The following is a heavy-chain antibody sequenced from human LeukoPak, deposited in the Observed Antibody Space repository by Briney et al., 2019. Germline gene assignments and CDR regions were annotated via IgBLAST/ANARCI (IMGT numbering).Heavy chain of an antibody. CDR2: ISYDGSNK. J-gene: IGHJ4*02. V-gene: IGHV3-30-3*01. CDR1: GFTFSSYA. Sequence: GGSLRLSRAASGFTFSSYAMHWVRQAPGKGLEWVAVISYDGSNKYYADSVKGRFTISRDNSKNTLYLQMNSLRAEDTAVYYCARDPVPSGSYCFDYWGQGTLVTVSS. D-gene: IGHD1-26*01. CDR3: ARDPVPSGSYCFDY.